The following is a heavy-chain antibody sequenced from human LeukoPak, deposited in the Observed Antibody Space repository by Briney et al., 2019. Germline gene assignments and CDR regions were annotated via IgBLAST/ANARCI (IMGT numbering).Heavy chain of an antibody. V-gene: IGHV4-39*07. D-gene: IGHD6-13*01. J-gene: IGHJ4*02. Sequence: SETLSLTCTVSGGSISTTTYYWGWIRQPPGKGLEWIVSIYYSGTTYYNPSLKSRVTISVDTRKNQFSLKLSSVTAADTAVYYCARDNTAAGIDYWGQGTLVTVSS. CDR3: ARDNTAAGIDY. CDR2: IYYSGTT. CDR1: GGSISTTTYY.